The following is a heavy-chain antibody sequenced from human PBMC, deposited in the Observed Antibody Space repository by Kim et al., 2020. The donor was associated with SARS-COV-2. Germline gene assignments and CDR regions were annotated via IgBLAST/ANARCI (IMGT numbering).Heavy chain of an antibody. CDR3: ARASPFNYDILTGYYADY. CDR2: INPSGGST. D-gene: IGHD3-9*01. Sequence: ASVKVSCKASGYTFTSYYMHWVRQAPGQGLEWMGIINPSGGSTSYAQKFQGRVTMTRDTSTSTVYMELSSLRSEDTAVYYCARASPFNYDILTGYYADYWGQGTLVTVSS. J-gene: IGHJ4*02. CDR1: GYTFTSYY. V-gene: IGHV1-46*01.